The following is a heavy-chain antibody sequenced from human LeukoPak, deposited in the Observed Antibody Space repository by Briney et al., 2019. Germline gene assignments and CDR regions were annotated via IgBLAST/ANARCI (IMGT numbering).Heavy chain of an antibody. V-gene: IGHV1-2*02. J-gene: IGHJ4*02. D-gene: IGHD3-22*01. Sequence: ASVEVSSKASGYTFTGYYMHWVRQAPGQGLEWMGWINPNSGGTNYAQKFQGRVTMTRDTSISTAYMELSRLRSDDTAVYYCARDEVDYYDSSGYSPDYWGQGTLVTVSS. CDR1: GYTFTGYY. CDR2: INPNSGGT. CDR3: ARDEVDYYDSSGYSPDY.